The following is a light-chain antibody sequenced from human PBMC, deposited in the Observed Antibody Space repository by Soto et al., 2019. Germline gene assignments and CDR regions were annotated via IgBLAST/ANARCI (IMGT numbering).Light chain of an antibody. CDR1: QSLRSS. CDR2: GAS. V-gene: IGKV3-15*01. J-gene: IGKJ4*01. Sequence: VMPPSPATLSLSPVEMAPLSCMASQSLRSSLAWYQQKPGQAPSLLIYGASTRATGIPARFSGSGSGTEFTPTTTSLQSEEFAVYYCQRYNNWTLPFGGGTKVKI. CDR3: QRYNNWTLP.